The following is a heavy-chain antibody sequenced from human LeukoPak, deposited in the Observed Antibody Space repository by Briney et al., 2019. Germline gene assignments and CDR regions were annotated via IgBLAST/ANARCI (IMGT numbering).Heavy chain of an antibody. Sequence: PSETLSLTCTVSGGSISSSSYYWGWIRQPPGKGLEWIGSIFYSGGTYYNPSLKSRVTISVDTSKNQFSLKLSSVTAADTAVYYCAREVWERAPYFDYWGQGTLVTVSS. D-gene: IGHD1-1*01. CDR1: GGSISSSSYY. CDR3: AREVWERAPYFDY. V-gene: IGHV4-39*07. CDR2: IFYSGGT. J-gene: IGHJ4*02.